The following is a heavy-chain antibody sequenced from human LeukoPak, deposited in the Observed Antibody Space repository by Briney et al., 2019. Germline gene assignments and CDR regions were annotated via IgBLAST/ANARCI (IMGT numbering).Heavy chain of an antibody. D-gene: IGHD2-2*01. CDR1: GFTFSGYS. CDR2: IWYDGSNK. J-gene: IGHJ4*02. CDR3: ARAHRGYCSSTSCYCFDY. Sequence: GGSLRLSCAASGFTFSGYSLTWVRQAPGKGLEWVAVIWYDGSNKYYADSVKGRFTISRDNSKNTLYLQMNSLRAEDTAVYYCARAHRGYCSSTSCYCFDYWGQGTLVTVSS. V-gene: IGHV3-33*08.